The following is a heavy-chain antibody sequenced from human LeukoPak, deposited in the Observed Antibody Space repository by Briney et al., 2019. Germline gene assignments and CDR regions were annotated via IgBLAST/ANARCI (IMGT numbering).Heavy chain of an antibody. D-gene: IGHD2-2*01. CDR3: ARVGIVVVPAAIGNWFDP. J-gene: IGHJ5*02. V-gene: IGHV4-34*01. Sequence: SETLSLTCAVYGGSFSGYYWCWIRQPPGKGLEWIGEINHSGSTNYNPSLKSRVTISVDTSKNQFSLKLSSVTAADTAVYYCARVGIVVVPAAIGNWFDPWGQGTLVTVSS. CDR1: GGSFSGYY. CDR2: INHSGST.